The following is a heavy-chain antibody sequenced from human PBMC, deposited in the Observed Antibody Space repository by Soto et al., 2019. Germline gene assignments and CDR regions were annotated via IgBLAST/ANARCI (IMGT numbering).Heavy chain of an antibody. J-gene: IGHJ4*02. Sequence: SETLSLTCTVSGGSISSSSYYWGWIRQPPGKGLEWIGSIYYSGSTYYNPSLKSRVTISVDTSKNQFSLKLSSVTAADTAVYYCARLGCSSTSCYLDYFDYWGQGTLVTVSS. CDR2: IYYSGST. CDR3: ARLGCSSTSCYLDYFDY. CDR1: GGSISSSSYY. V-gene: IGHV4-39*01. D-gene: IGHD2-2*01.